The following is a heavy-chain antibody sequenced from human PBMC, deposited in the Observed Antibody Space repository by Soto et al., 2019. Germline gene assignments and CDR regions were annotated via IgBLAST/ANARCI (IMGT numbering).Heavy chain of an antibody. CDR1: GGSISSYY. Sequence: QVQLQESGPGLVKPSETLSLTCTVSGGSISSYYWSWIRQPPGKGLEWIGYIYYSGSTNYNPSLKSRVTISVDTSKNQFSLKLSSVTAADTAVYYCARQDDYGVPDAFDIWGQGTMVTVSS. CDR2: IYYSGST. V-gene: IGHV4-59*08. J-gene: IGHJ3*02. D-gene: IGHD4-17*01. CDR3: ARQDDYGVPDAFDI.